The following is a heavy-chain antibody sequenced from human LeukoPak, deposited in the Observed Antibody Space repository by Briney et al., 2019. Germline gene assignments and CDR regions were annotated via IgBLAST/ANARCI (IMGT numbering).Heavy chain of an antibody. CDR1: GFTFSSYS. CDR3: ARVAGGYFDY. D-gene: IGHD6-19*01. J-gene: IGHJ4*02. CDR2: ISSSSSTI. V-gene: IGHV3-48*01. Sequence: GGSLRLSCAASGFTFSSYSMNWVRQAPGKGLEWVSYISSSSSTIYYADSVKGRFTISRDNAKNSLYLQMNSLRAEDTAVYYCARVAGGYFDYWGQGTLVTVSS.